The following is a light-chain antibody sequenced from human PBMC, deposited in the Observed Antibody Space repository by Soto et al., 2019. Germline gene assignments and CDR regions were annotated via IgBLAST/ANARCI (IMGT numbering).Light chain of an antibody. CDR1: PSVSNY. V-gene: IGKV3-11*01. CDR2: GAF. CDR3: RRRNICPPVT. J-gene: IGKJ5*01. Sequence: EIVLTNSPATLSLTPGERATLSCRASPSVSNYLSWYQQKPGQAPRLLIYGAFNRATGIPARFSGSGSGADFTLTISSLEHEDFAVYYCRRRNICPPVTFGQGTRLAI.